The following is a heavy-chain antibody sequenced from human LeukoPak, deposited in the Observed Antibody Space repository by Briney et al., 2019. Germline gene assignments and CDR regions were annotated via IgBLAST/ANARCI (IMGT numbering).Heavy chain of an antibody. Sequence: GGSLRLSCAASGFTFSSYSMNWVRQASGKGLEWVGRIRSKANSYATAYAASVKGRFTISRDDSKNTAYLQMNSLKTEDTAVYYCTRRTDTAMVSDYWGQGTLVTVSS. CDR2: IRSKANSYAT. CDR3: TRRTDTAMVSDY. CDR1: GFTFSSYS. J-gene: IGHJ4*02. D-gene: IGHD5-18*01. V-gene: IGHV3-73*01.